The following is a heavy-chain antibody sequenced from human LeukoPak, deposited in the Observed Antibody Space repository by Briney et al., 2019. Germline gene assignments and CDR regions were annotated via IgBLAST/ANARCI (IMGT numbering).Heavy chain of an antibody. Sequence: GGSLRLSCAASGLAFSSYAMSWVRQAPGKGLEWVSTISVASNTFYADSGKGRFTISRDNSRNTVYLQMTSLRADDTAVYYCAKGAVGYCSGGSCYSAVYWGQGTLVTVSS. CDR1: GLAFSSYA. V-gene: IGHV3-23*01. D-gene: IGHD2-15*01. CDR2: ISVASNT. CDR3: AKGAVGYCSGGSCYSAVY. J-gene: IGHJ4*02.